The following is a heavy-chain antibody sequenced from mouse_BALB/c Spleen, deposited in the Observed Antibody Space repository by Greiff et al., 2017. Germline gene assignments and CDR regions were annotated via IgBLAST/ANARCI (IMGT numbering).Heavy chain of an antibody. CDR2: ISYSGST. CDR1: GDSITSGY. D-gene: IGHD1-1*01. CDR3: ARSDGSRSWFAY. Sequence: EVKLVESGPSLVKPSQTLSLTCSVTGDSITSGYWNWIRKFPGNKLEYMGYISYSGSTYYNPSLKSRISITRDTSKNQYYLQLNSVTTEDTATYYCARSDGSRSWFAYWGQGTLVTVSA. J-gene: IGHJ3*01. V-gene: IGHV3-8*02.